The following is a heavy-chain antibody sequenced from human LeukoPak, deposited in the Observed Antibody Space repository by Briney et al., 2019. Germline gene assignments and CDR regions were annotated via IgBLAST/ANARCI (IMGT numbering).Heavy chain of an antibody. J-gene: IGHJ4*02. CDR3: ATDMVGYCGDVTCYSEAY. V-gene: IGHV1-24*01. CDR2: FDPEVGKT. D-gene: IGHD2-21*01. Sequence: ASVQVSCHVSGSSLPSLSMHWVRQAPGKGLEWMGGFDPEVGKTMYAEKLDGRLTVTDDTSTDTAYMQLSSLRLEDTAVYYCATDMVGYCGDVTCYSEAYWGQGTLVTVSS. CDR1: GSSLPSLS.